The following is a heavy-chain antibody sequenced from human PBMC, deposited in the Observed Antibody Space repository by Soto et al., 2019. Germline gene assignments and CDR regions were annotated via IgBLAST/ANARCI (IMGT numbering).Heavy chain of an antibody. CDR2: IYYSGST. D-gene: IGHD1-26*01. CDR1: GGSISSYY. J-gene: IGHJ4*02. CDR3: ARGLPTVGAYDY. V-gene: IGHV4-59*01. Sequence: SETLSLTCTVSGGSISSYYWSWIRQPPGKGLEWIGYIYYSGSTNYNPSLKSRVTISVDTSKNQFSLKLGSVTAADTAVYYCARGLPTVGAYDYWGQGTLVTVSS.